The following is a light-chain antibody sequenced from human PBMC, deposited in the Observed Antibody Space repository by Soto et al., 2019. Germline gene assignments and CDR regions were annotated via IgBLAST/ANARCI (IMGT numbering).Light chain of an antibody. CDR1: QSVSGRY. J-gene: IGKJ1*01. V-gene: IGKV3-20*01. CDR2: AAS. Sequence: EIVLTQSPGTLSLSPGERATLSCRASQSVSGRYLAWYQQKPGQAPRLLIYAASSRATGIPDRFSGSGSGTDFTLTISRLEPEDFEVYYCQKYGSSTRTFGQGTKV. CDR3: QKYGSSTRT.